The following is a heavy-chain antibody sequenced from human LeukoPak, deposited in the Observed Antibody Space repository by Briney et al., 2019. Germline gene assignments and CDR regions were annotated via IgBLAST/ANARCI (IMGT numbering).Heavy chain of an antibody. CDR3: ARVPQYYGSGRRDFDY. D-gene: IGHD3-10*01. CDR2: IWHDGSYK. J-gene: IGHJ4*02. V-gene: IGHV3-33*01. CDR1: GFIFSSFG. Sequence: GGSLRLSCAASGFIFSSFGMHWVRQAPGKGLEWVAVIWHDGSYKYYLDSVKGRFTISRDNAKNTLYLQMNNLRAEDTAVYYCARVPQYYGSGRRDFDYWGQGTLVTVSS.